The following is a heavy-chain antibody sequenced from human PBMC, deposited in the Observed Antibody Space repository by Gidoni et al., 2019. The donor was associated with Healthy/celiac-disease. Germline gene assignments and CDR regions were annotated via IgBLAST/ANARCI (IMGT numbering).Heavy chain of an antibody. CDR2: ISGSGGST. CDR1: GFTFSSYA. CDR3: AKGGSGFGDYDN. J-gene: IGHJ4*02. Sequence: EVQLLESGGGLVQPGGSLRLSCAASGFTFSSYAMSWVRQAPGRGREGVSAISGSGGSTSYADSVKGRFPISRDNPKNTLYLQMNSLRAEDTAVYYCAKGGSGFGDYDNWGQGTLVTVSS. V-gene: IGHV3-23*01. D-gene: IGHD3-10*01.